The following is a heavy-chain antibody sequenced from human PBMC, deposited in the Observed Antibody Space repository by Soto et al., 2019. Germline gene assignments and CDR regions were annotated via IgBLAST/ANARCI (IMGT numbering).Heavy chain of an antibody. D-gene: IGHD6-13*01. CDR2: IIPVLGTP. V-gene: IGHV1-69*01. Sequence: QVLLVQSSAEVKKRGSSVKVSCKASGGTFTSTAFSWVRQAPGQGLEWMGGIIPVLGTPNYAQKFQARLTVNADASTTTVHMELSSLRSDDTAVYYCASSAGLDHLLNYYGLNVWGQGTTVTVSS. J-gene: IGHJ6*02. CDR1: GGTFTSTA. CDR3: ASSAGLDHLLNYYGLNV.